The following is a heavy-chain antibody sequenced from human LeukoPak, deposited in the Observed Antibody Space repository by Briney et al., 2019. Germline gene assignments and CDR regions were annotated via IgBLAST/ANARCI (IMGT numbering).Heavy chain of an antibody. D-gene: IGHD1-1*01. CDR3: ARDPAERWLFSPYYYMDV. CDR1: GYTFTAKY. Sequence: ASVTVSCKASGYTFTAKYMHWVRQAPGQGLEWMGWINPNSGGTNYAQKFQDRVTMTRDTSISTAYMELSSLRSDDTAVYYCARDPAERWLFSPYYYMDVWGQGTTVTVSS. J-gene: IGHJ6*03. CDR2: INPNSGGT. V-gene: IGHV1-2*02.